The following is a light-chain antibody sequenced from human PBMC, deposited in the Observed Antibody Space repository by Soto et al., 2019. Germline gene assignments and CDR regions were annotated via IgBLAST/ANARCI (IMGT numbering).Light chain of an antibody. CDR3: QQYNSYWT. V-gene: IGKV1-5*03. J-gene: IGKJ1*01. Sequence: DTQMTQSPSTLSASVGDRVTITCRASQSISSWLAWYQQKPGKAPKLLMYRASSLESGVPSRFSGSGSGTEFTLTISGLQPDGFATYYCQQYNSYWTFGQGTKVEIK. CDR1: QSISSW. CDR2: RAS.